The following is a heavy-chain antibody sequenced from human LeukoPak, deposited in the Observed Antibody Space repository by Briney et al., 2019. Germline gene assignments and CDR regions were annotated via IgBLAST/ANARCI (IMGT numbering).Heavy chain of an antibody. CDR3: ARARGDHTELYFDY. CDR1: GGSISSGDYY. D-gene: IGHD3-10*01. V-gene: IGHV4-39*07. Sequence: SETLSLTCTVSGGSISSGDYYWSWIRQPPGKGLEWIGEINHSGSTNYNPSLKSRVTISVDTSKNQFSLKLSSVTAADTAVYYCARARGDHTELYFDYWGQGTLVTVSS. CDR2: INHSGST. J-gene: IGHJ4*02.